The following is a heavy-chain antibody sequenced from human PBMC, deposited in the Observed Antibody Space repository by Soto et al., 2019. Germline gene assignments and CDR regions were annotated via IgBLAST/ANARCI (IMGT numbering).Heavy chain of an antibody. J-gene: IGHJ4*02. CDR2: IYYSGGT. CDR1: GGSISSYY. Sequence: SETLSLTCTVSGGSISSYYWSWIRQPPGKGLEWIGYIYYSGGTHYNPSLKSRVTISVDTSKSQFSLNLSSVTAADTAVYYCARYSSSTMADYWSQGTLVTVSS. V-gene: IGHV4-59*08. CDR3: ARYSSSTMADY. D-gene: IGHD3-10*01.